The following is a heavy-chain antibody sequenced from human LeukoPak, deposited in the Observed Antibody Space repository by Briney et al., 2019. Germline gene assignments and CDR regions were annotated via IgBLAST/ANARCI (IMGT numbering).Heavy chain of an antibody. CDR1: GYTFTSYG. CDR2: ISAYNGNT. J-gene: IGHJ4*02. Sequence: ASVKVSCMASGYTFTSYGISWVRQAPGQGLEWMGWISAYNGNTNYAQKLQGRVTMTTDTSTSTAYMELRSLRSDDTAVYYCARGSPPRRNYDSRGYYSYYFDYWGQGTLVTVSS. CDR3: ARGSPPRRNYDSRGYYSYYFDY. D-gene: IGHD3-22*01. V-gene: IGHV1-18*01.